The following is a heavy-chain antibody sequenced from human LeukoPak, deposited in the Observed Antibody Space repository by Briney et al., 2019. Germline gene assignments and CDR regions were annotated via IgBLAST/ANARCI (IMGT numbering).Heavy chain of an antibody. D-gene: IGHD6-13*01. CDR2: MNPNGGNT. CDR1: GYTFTSYD. Sequence: GASVKVSCKASGYTFTSYDINWVRQATGQGLEWMGWMNPNGGNTGYAQKFQGRITMTRNTSISTACMELSSLTSEDTAVYYCARIAAAGNRRLNYWGQGTLVTVSS. CDR3: ARIAAAGNRRLNY. J-gene: IGHJ4*02. V-gene: IGHV1-8*01.